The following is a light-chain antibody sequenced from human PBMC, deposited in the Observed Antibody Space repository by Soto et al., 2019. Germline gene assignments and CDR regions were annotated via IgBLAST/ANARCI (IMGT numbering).Light chain of an antibody. J-gene: IGKJ1*01. Sequence: EIVLTQSPATLSLSPWERATLSCRASQSVSSYLAWYQQKPGQAPRLLIYDASTRATGIPARFSGSGSGTEFTLTISSLQSEDFAVYYCHHYNNWPRTFGQGTKVDIK. CDR1: QSVSSY. V-gene: IGKV3-15*01. CDR2: DAS. CDR3: HHYNNWPRT.